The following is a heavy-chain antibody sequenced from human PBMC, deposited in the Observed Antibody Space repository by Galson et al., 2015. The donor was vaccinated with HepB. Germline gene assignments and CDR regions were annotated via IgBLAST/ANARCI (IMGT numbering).Heavy chain of an antibody. V-gene: IGHV3-33*01. CDR2: IYYDGSNK. CDR1: GFSLSSYD. Sequence: SLRLSCAASGFSLSSYDMHWVRQAPGKGLEWVAVIYYDGSNKYYADSVKGRFTISRDNSKNTLYLQMNSLRAEETAVYYCARGSRGSYLFSEFDYWGQGTLVTVSS. D-gene: IGHD1-26*01. J-gene: IGHJ4*02. CDR3: ARGSRGSYLFSEFDY.